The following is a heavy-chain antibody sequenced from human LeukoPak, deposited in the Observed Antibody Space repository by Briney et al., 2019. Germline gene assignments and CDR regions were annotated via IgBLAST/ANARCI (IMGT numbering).Heavy chain of an antibody. CDR2: IWYDGSNK. Sequence: GRSLRLSCAASGFTFSSYGMHWVRQAPGKGLEWVAVIWYDGSNKYYADSVKGRFTISRDTSKNTLYLQMNSLRAEDTAVYYCARDPTTPHDRSALFDFWGQGTLVTVSS. CDR1: GFTFSSYG. V-gene: IGHV3-33*01. D-gene: IGHD3-22*01. J-gene: IGHJ4*02. CDR3: ARDPTTPHDRSALFDF.